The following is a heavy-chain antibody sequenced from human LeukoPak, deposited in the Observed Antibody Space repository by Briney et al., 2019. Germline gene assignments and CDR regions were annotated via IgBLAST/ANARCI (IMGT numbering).Heavy chain of an antibody. CDR2: IYYSGST. CDR3: ARLDGYRGY. D-gene: IGHD5-24*01. CDR1: GGSISSSSYY. J-gene: IGHJ4*02. Sequence: SETLSLTCTVSGGSISSSSYYWGWIRQPPGKGLEWIGSIYYSGSTYYNPSLKSRVTISVDTSKNQFSLKLSSVTAADTAVYYCARLDGYRGYWGQGTLVTVSS. V-gene: IGHV4-39*07.